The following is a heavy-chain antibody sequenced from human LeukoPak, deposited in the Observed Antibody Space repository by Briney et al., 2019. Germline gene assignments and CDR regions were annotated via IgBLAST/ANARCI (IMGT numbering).Heavy chain of an antibody. Sequence: GESLKISCKGSGYSFTSYWIGWVRQMPGKGLEWMGIIYPGDSDTSYSPSFQGQVTISADKSVSTAYLQWSSLKASDTAMYYCARPAGIQLWPLDYWGQGTLVTVSS. CDR1: GYSFTSYW. J-gene: IGHJ4*02. CDR2: IYPGDSDT. V-gene: IGHV5-51*01. D-gene: IGHD5-18*01. CDR3: ARPAGIQLWPLDY.